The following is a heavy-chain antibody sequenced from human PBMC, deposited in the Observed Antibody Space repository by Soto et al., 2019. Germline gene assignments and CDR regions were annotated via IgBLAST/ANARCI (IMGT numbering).Heavy chain of an antibody. CDR2: ISFDGSTE. CDR3: ARSRHGSGSYTHFYYGLDV. J-gene: IGHJ6*02. D-gene: IGHD3-10*01. Sequence: QVQLVESGGGVVQPGRSLRLSCAASGFTFISYAMHWVRQAPGKGLEWVAVISFDGSTEYYADSVKGRFTISRDNSKNKVYLQMNSLGSEDTAVYYCARSRHGSGSYTHFYYGLDVWGQGATVTVSS. V-gene: IGHV3-30-3*01. CDR1: GFTFISYA.